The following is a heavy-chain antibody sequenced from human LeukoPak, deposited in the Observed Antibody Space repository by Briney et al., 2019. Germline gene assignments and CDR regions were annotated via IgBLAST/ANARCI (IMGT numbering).Heavy chain of an antibody. D-gene: IGHD6-6*01. CDR2: ISSSGSTI. Sequence: GGSLRLSCAASGFTVSRNYMSWVRQAPGKGLEWVSYISSSGSTIYYADSVKGRFTISRDNAKNSLYLQMNSLRAEDTAVYYCARAPTRRPEYSGLDYWGQGTLVTVSS. V-gene: IGHV3-11*01. CDR1: GFTVSRNY. CDR3: ARAPTRRPEYSGLDY. J-gene: IGHJ4*02.